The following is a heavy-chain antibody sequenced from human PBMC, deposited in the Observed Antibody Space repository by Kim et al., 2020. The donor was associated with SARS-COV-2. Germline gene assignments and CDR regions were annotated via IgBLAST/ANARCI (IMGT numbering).Heavy chain of an antibody. J-gene: IGHJ5*02. CDR2: INPSGGST. V-gene: IGHV1-46*01. CDR3: AIGYSSGPSSGPVDP. Sequence: ASVKVSCKASGYTFTSYYMHWVRQAPGQGLEWMGIINPSGGSTSYAQKFQGRVTMTRDTSTSTVYMELSSLRSEDTAVYYCAIGYSSGPSSGPVDPWGQGTLVTVSS. CDR1: GYTFTSYY. D-gene: IGHD6-19*01.